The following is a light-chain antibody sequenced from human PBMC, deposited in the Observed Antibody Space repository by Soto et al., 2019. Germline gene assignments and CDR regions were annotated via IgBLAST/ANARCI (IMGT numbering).Light chain of an antibody. CDR2: EVI. CDR3: SSYADSDTKV. Sequence: QSVLAQPASVSGSPGQSITISCRGTSSDVGGYNYVSWYQQHPGKAPKLMIYEVIKRPSGVSTRFSGSKSDNTASLTISGLEAEDEAYYYCSSYADSDTKVFGTGTRSPS. CDR1: SSDVGGYNY. J-gene: IGLJ1*01. V-gene: IGLV2-14*01.